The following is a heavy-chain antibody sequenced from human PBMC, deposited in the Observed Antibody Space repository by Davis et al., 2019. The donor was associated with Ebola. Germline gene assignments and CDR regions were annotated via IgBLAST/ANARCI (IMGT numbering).Heavy chain of an antibody. CDR2: IHDGGST. Sequence: PSETLSLTCTVSGGSISEYYCSLIRQPPGKGLEWLGYIHDGGSTNYDPSLMGRITLSFDASKNQFSLKLTSVTAADTAVYYCARGHWFTYYFDAWGQGTLVTVSA. CDR3: ARGHWFTYYFDA. CDR1: GGSISEYY. V-gene: IGHV4-59*01. J-gene: IGHJ4*02. D-gene: IGHD3-9*01.